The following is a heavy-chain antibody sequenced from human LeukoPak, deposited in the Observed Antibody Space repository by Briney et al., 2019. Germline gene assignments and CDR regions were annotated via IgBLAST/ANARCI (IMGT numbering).Heavy chain of an antibody. Sequence: PGGSLRLSCAASGFTFSSCAMSWVRQAPAKGLEGVSSISGGGGSAYYADSVKGRFTISRDNSKNTLYLQVNSLRAEDTAVYYCAKDRGEYDTSGYYYDYWGQGTLVTVSS. CDR2: ISGGGGSA. V-gene: IGHV3-23*01. J-gene: IGHJ4*02. CDR1: GFTFSSCA. D-gene: IGHD3-22*01. CDR3: AKDRGEYDTSGYYYDY.